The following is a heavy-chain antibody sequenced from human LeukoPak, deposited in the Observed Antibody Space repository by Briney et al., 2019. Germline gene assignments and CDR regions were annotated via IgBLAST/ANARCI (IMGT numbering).Heavy chain of an antibody. CDR3: ATIKRGSIFGYFDF. CDR1: GGSISSHY. CDR2: LFDSVNT. Sequence: SETLSLTCTVSGGSISSHYWSWIRQPPGKGLEWIACLFDSVNTKDNPSLQSRLTLSADTSKNQFSLRLSSVTAADTAVYYCATIKRGSIFGYFDFWGQGIKVTVSS. V-gene: IGHV4-59*11. D-gene: IGHD5-18*01. J-gene: IGHJ4*02.